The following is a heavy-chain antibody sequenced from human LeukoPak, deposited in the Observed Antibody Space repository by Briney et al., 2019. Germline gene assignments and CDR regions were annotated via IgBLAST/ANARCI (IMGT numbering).Heavy chain of an antibody. V-gene: IGHV3-48*04. CDR2: ISGSSGTI. CDR1: GFTFSSHS. Sequence: PGGSLRLSCAASGFTFSSHSMNWVRQAPGKGLEWVSYISGSSGTIYYADSVKGRFTISRDNAKNSLSLQMNSLRAEDTAVYYCARVLGSGSYYHYYYAMDVWGQGTTVTVSS. CDR3: ARVLGSGSYYHYYYAMDV. D-gene: IGHD3-10*01. J-gene: IGHJ6*02.